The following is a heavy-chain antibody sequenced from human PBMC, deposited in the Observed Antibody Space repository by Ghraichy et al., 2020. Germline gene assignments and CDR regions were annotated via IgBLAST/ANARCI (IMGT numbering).Heavy chain of an antibody. CDR3: ARGGVTPSAFDI. Sequence: GASLRLSCTASGFTLSSYEINWVRQAPGKGLEWVSYIPTSDSTIYYADSVAGRFPISRDNAKNSLFLQMKTLRAEDTAVYFCARGGVTPSAFDIWGQGTRVSVSS. J-gene: IGHJ3*02. D-gene: IGHD4-23*01. CDR1: GFTLSSYE. V-gene: IGHV3-48*03. CDR2: IPTSDSTI.